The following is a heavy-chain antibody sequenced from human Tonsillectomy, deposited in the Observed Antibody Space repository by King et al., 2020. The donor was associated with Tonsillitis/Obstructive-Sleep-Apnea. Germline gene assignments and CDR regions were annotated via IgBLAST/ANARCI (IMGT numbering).Heavy chain of an antibody. CDR3: ARPRGGIAARPATLNYYYYYGMDV. CDR1: GGSFSGYY. Sequence: VQLQQWGAGLLKPSETLSLTCAVYGGSFSGYYWSWIRQPPGKGLEWIGEINHSGSTNYNPSLKSRVTISVDTSKNQFSLKLSSVTAADTAVYYCARPRGGIAARPATLNYYYYYGMDVWGQGTTVTVSS. J-gene: IGHJ6*02. V-gene: IGHV4-34*01. D-gene: IGHD6-6*01. CDR2: INHSGST.